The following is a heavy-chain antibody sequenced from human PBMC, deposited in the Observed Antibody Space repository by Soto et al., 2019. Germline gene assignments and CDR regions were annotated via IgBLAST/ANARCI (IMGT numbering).Heavy chain of an antibody. CDR1: GFTVSSNY. V-gene: IGHV3-53*01. CDR3: ARETVATIASVTYYYYGMDV. Sequence: EVQLVESGGGLIQPGGSLRLSCAASGFTVSSNYMSWVRQAPGKGLEWVSVIYSGGSTYYADSVKGRFTISRDNSKNTLYLQMNSLRAEDTAVYYCARETVATIASVTYYYYGMDVWGQGTTVTVSS. CDR2: IYSGGST. D-gene: IGHD5-12*01. J-gene: IGHJ6*02.